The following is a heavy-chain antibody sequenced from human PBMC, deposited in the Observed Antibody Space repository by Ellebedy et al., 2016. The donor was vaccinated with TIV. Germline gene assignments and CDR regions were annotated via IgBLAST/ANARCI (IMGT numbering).Heavy chain of an antibody. D-gene: IGHD1-26*01. J-gene: IGHJ3*02. Sequence: ASVKVSCKASGYTFTSYYLHWVRQAPGQGLEWMGIINPSGGSTSYAQKLQGRVTMTRDTSTSTDYMELRSLRSDDTAVYYCARHSGSYLDAFDIWGQGTMVTVSS. V-gene: IGHV1-46*04. CDR3: ARHSGSYLDAFDI. CDR1: GYTFTSYY. CDR2: INPSGGST.